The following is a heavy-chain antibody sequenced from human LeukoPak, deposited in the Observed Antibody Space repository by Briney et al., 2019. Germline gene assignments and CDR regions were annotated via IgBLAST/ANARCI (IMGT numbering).Heavy chain of an antibody. D-gene: IGHD6-19*01. J-gene: IGHJ4*02. V-gene: IGHV1-2*02. CDR2: INPNSGGT. CDR1: GYTFTGYY. CDR3: ARGVGYSSGWADY. Sequence: ASVKVSCKASGYTFTGYYMHWVRQAPGQGLEWMGWINPNSGGTNYAQKFQGRVTMTRDTSISTAYMELSRLRSDDTAVYYCARGVGYSSGWADYWGQGTLVTVSS.